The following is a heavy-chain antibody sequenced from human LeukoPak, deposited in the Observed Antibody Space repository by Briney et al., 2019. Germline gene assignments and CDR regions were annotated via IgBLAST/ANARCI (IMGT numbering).Heavy chain of an antibody. Sequence: SETLSLTCAVYGGSFGGYYWSWIRQPPGKGLEWIGEINHSGSTNYNPSLKSRVTISVDTSKNQFSLKLSSVTAADTAVYYCARGRDYNLLYYYYGMDVWGQGTTVTVSS. V-gene: IGHV4-34*01. CDR3: ARGRDYNLLYYYYGMDV. CDR1: GGSFGGYY. D-gene: IGHD4-11*01. CDR2: INHSGST. J-gene: IGHJ6*02.